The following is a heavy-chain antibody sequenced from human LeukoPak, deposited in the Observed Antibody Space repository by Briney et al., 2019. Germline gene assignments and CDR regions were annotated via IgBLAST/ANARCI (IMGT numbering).Heavy chain of an antibody. V-gene: IGHV4-59*08. CDR1: GRTISSYY. CDR3: ARWYSSGWGFDY. D-gene: IGHD6-19*01. J-gene: IGHJ4*02. CDR2: IQYSGSS. Sequence: WETLSLTCTVSGRTISSYYWNWIPQPTGKGLEWMGYIQYSGSSKYNPRLKSRVTISVDSSENQFSLKLSSVTAADTAVYYCARWYSSGWGFDYWGQGTLVTVSS.